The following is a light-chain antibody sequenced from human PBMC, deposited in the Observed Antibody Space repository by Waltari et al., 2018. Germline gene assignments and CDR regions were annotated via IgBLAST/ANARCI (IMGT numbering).Light chain of an antibody. CDR2: EVS. Sequence: QSALTQPASVSGSPGQSITISCSGTTNDIGTYDYVSWDQHHPGKAPKLILYEVSHRPSGVSSRCSGSKSGNTASLTVSWLQAEDEADYYCSSYPSTSTLVVFGGGTKLTVL. CDR3: SSYPSTSTLVV. CDR1: TNDIGTYDY. V-gene: IGLV2-14*01. J-gene: IGLJ2*01.